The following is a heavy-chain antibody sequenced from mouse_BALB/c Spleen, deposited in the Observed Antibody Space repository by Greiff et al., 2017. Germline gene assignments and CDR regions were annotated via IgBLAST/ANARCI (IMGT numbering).Heavy chain of an antibody. CDR1: GYTFTSYW. V-gene: IGHV1S81*02. CDR3: ARSITTADY. J-gene: IGHJ2*01. CDR2: INPSNGRT. Sequence: VKLQQPGAELVKPGASVKLSCKASGYTFTSYWMHWVKQRPGQGLEWIGEINPSNGRTNYNEKFKSKATLTVDKSSSTAYMQLSSLTSEDSAVYYCARSITTADYWGQGTTLTVSS. D-gene: IGHD1-2*01.